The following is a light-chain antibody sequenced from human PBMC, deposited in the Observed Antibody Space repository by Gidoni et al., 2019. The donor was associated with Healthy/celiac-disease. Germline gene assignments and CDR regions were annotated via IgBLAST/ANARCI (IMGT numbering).Light chain of an antibody. Sequence: ESVLTQAPGTLSLSPGERATLSCSASQSVSSSYLAWYQQKPGQAPRLLIYGASSRATGIPDRFSGSGSVTAFTLPISRLEPAALAVYYCQQYGSSPLTFGGGTKVEIK. V-gene: IGKV3-20*01. CDR3: QQYGSSPLT. CDR2: GAS. J-gene: IGKJ4*01. CDR1: QSVSSSY.